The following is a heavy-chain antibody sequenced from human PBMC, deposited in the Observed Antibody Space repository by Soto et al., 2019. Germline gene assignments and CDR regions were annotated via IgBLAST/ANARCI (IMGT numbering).Heavy chain of an antibody. V-gene: IGHV4-31*03. CDR2: IYYSGST. CDR1: GGSISSGGYY. CDR3: ARAGWNYEDWFDP. Sequence: QVQLQESGPGLVKPSQTLSLTCTVSGGSISSGGYYWSWIRQHPGKGLEWIGYIYYSGSTYYNQALKSRVTISVDTSKNQFALKLSSVTAADTAVYYCARAGWNYEDWFDPWGQGTLVTVSS. J-gene: IGHJ5*02. D-gene: IGHD1-7*01.